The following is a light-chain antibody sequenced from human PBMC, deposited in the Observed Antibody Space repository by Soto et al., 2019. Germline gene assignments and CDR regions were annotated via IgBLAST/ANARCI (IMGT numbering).Light chain of an antibody. CDR1: QTVSNY. V-gene: IGKV3-11*01. CDR2: DAS. J-gene: IGKJ1*01. Sequence: EIVLTQSPATLSLSPGERATLSCRASQTVSNYLLWYQQKPGQAPRLLIYDASNRATGIPARFSGSGSETDFTLTISRLDLEDSAFYYCQQYVTSSWTSGQGTKVDIK. CDR3: QQYVTSSWT.